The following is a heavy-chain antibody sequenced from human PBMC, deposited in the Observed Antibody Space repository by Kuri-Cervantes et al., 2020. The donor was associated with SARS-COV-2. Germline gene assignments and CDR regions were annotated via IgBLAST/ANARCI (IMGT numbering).Heavy chain of an antibody. J-gene: IGHJ4*02. CDR2: ITDDGFKT. V-gene: IGHV3-11*06. CDR3: AREEQWLESSYFDY. Sequence: GESLKISCAASGFTFSDYYMSWIRQAPGKGLEWVSYITDDGFKTKYADSVEGRVTISRDNSKNTLYLQMNSLRAEDTAVYYCAREEQWLESSYFDYWGQGTLVTVSS. CDR1: GFTFSDYY. D-gene: IGHD6-19*01.